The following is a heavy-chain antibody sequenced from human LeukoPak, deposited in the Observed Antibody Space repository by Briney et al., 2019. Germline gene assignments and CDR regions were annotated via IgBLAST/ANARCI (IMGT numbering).Heavy chain of an antibody. CDR1: GLTFSNLG. CDR3: ASASMGVSFFDY. D-gene: IGHD2/OR15-2a*01. CDR2: ISSSGNTI. J-gene: IGHJ4*02. Sequence: GGSLRLSCAASGLTFSNLGMNWVRQAPGKGLEWVSYISSSGNTIYYTDSVKGRFTISRDNAKNSLYLQMKSLRAEDTAVYYCASASMGVSFFDYWGQGTLVTVSS. V-gene: IGHV3-48*03.